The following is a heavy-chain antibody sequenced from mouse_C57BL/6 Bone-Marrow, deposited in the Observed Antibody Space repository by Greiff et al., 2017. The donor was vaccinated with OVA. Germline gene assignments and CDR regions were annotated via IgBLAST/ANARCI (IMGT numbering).Heavy chain of an antibody. J-gene: IGHJ1*03. CDR2: ITHSGET. D-gene: IGHD2-1*01. CDR3: AGVRYGNYGYFDV. CDR1: GFPITSGYY. V-gene: IGHV12-3*01. Sequence: VQRVESGPGLVKPSQSLFLTCSITGFPITSGYYWIWIRQSPGKPLEWMGYITHSGETFYNPSLQSPISITRETSKNQFFLQLNSVTTEDTAMYYCAGVRYGNYGYFDVWGTGTTVTVSS.